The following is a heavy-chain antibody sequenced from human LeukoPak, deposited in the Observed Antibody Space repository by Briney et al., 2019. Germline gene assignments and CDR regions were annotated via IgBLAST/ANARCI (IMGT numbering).Heavy chain of an antibody. J-gene: IGHJ4*02. CDR3: AKAAEQWLGHFDY. D-gene: IGHD6-19*01. CDR2: IGTRGDT. V-gene: IGHV3-13*01. Sequence: GGSLRLSCAASGFDFSFNDMHWVRQAPGKALEWLSGIGTRGDTYYLGSVKGRFTISRDEAKNSLYLQMTSLRAGDTAVYYCAKAAEQWLGHFDYWGQGTLVTVSS. CDR1: GFDFSFND.